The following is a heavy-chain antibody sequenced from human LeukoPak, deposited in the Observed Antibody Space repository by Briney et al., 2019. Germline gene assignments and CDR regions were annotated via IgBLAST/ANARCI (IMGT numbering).Heavy chain of an antibody. D-gene: IGHD6-13*01. V-gene: IGHV4-59*01. CDR1: GGSISSYY. Sequence: SETLSLTCTVSGGSISSYYWSWIRQPPGKGLEWIGYIYYSGSTNYNPSHKSRVTISVDTSKNQFSLKLSSVTAADTAVYYCARDGSYSSSWYFNGLDYWGQGTLVTVSS. J-gene: IGHJ4*02. CDR2: IYYSGST. CDR3: ARDGSYSSSWYFNGLDY.